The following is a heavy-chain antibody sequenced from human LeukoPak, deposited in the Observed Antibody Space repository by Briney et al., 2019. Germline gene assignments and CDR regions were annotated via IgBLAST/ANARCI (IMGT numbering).Heavy chain of an antibody. CDR1: GFTFSSYL. CDR3: ATGDYGDFDI. D-gene: IGHD4-17*01. CDR2: IKTDGSNT. J-gene: IGHJ3*02. V-gene: IGHV3-74*01. Sequence: GWSLRLSCAASGFTFSSYLMHWVRPAPGKGLVWVSRIKTDGSNTNYADSVKGRFTISRDNAKNSLYLQMNSLRAEDTAVYYCATGDYGDFDIWGQGTMVTVSS.